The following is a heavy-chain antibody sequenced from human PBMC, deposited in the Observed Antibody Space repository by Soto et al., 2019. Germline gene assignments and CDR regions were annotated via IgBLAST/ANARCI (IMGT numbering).Heavy chain of an antibody. CDR1: GFTFSYYW. V-gene: IGHV3-74*01. J-gene: IGHJ3*01. CDR2: IHSDGSST. Sequence: EVQLLESGGGLVQPGESLRLSCAASGFTFSYYWMHWVRQAPGMGLVWVSRIHSDGSSTTYADSVKGRITISRDNTRKPLYLQMNRRGAEDTAVYYCARGDRGAFDLWGQGTVLTVSS. D-gene: IGHD1-26*01. CDR3: ARGDRGAFDL.